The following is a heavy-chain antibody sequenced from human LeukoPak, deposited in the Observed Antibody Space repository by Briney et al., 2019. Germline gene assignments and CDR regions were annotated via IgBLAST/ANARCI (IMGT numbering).Heavy chain of an antibody. D-gene: IGHD2-21*01. CDR1: GDSIDNYY. V-gene: IGHV4-59*01. CDR2: IYYSGIT. J-gene: IGHJ5*02. Sequence: SETLSLSCSVSGDSIDNYYWNWIRQPPRKGLEWIGYIYYSGITKYNPSLKSRVAISVDTSKNQFSLQLRSMTAADTAIYYCVRDAYGDNWFDPWGQGTLVTVSS. CDR3: VRDAYGDNWFDP.